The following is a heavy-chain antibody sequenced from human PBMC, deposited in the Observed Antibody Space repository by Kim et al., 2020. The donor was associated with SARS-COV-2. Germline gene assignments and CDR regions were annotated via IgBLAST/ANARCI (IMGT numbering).Heavy chain of an antibody. CDR2: ISAYNGNT. V-gene: IGHV1-18*01. CDR3: ARELWVYDFWSGYDTGSSSFDY. CDR1: GYTFTSYG. D-gene: IGHD3-3*01. J-gene: IGHJ4*02. Sequence: ASVKVSCKASGYTFTSYGISWVRQAPGQGLEWMGWISAYNGNTNYAQKLQGRVTMTTDTSTSTAYMELRSLRSDDTAVYYCARELWVYDFWSGYDTGSSSFDYWGQGTLVTVSS.